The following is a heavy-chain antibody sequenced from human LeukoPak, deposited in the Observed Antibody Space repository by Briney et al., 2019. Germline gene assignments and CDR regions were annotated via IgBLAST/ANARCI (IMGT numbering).Heavy chain of an antibody. V-gene: IGHV3-48*04. J-gene: IGHJ4*02. Sequence: GGSLRLSCAASGFTFSSYSMNWVRQAPGKGLEWVSYISGGSTTVYYADSVKGRFTISRDTAKNSLYLQMNSLRAEDTAVYYCARDSDLDYWGQGTLVTVSS. CDR3: ARDSDLDY. CDR1: GFTFSSYS. CDR2: ISGGSTTV. D-gene: IGHD3-10*01.